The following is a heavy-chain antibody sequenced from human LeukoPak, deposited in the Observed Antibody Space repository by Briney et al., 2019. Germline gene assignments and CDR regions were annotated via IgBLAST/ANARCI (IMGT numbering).Heavy chain of an antibody. V-gene: IGHV3-23*01. Sequence: PGGSLRLSCAASGFTFSSYAMSWVRQAPGKGLEWVSAISDSGGRAVYADSVKGRFTISRDNSKNTLYLQMNSLRAEDTAVYYCAKESRDGYNYLDYWGQGTLVTVSS. D-gene: IGHD5-24*01. CDR1: GFTFSSYA. CDR2: ISDSGGRA. CDR3: AKESRDGYNYLDY. J-gene: IGHJ4*02.